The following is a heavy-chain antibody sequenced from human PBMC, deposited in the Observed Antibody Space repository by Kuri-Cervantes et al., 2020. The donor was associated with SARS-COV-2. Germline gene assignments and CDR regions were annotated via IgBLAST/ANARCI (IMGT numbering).Heavy chain of an antibody. CDR2: ISSSSSTI. D-gene: IGHD6-19*01. CDR3: ARGSSSGWYRSKPRAFDI. V-gene: IGHV3-48*01. Sequence: GESLKISCAASGFTFSSYSMNWVRQAPGKGLEWVSYISSSSSTIYYADSVKGRFTISRDNAKNSLYLQMNSLRAEDTAVYYCARGSSSGWYRSKPRAFDIWGQGTMVTVSS. CDR1: GFTFSSYS. J-gene: IGHJ3*02.